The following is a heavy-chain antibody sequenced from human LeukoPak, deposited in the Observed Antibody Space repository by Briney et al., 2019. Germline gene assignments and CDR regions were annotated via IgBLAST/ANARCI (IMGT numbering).Heavy chain of an antibody. CDR3: AISSGYYQSFDY. D-gene: IGHD3-22*01. CDR1: GYTFTSYA. CDR2: ISAYNGNT. J-gene: IGHJ4*02. Sequence: ASVKVSCKASGYTFTSYAMHWVRQAPGQGLEWMGWISAYNGNTNYAQKLQGRVTMTTDTSTSTAYMELRSLRSDDTAVYYCAISSGYYQSFDYWGQGTLVTVSS. V-gene: IGHV1-18*01.